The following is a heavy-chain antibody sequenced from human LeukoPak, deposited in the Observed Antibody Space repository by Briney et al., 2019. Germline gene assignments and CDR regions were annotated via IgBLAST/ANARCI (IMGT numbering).Heavy chain of an antibody. Sequence: SETLSLTCTVSGGSISSYYWSWIRQPPGKGLEWNGYIYYSGSTNYNPSLKSRVTISVDTSKNQFSLKLSSVTAADTAVYYCARINGVLRSYRYFDYWGQGTLVTVSS. CDR2: IYYSGST. V-gene: IGHV4-59*01. CDR1: GGSISSYY. CDR3: ARINGVLRSYRYFDY. D-gene: IGHD4-17*01. J-gene: IGHJ4*02.